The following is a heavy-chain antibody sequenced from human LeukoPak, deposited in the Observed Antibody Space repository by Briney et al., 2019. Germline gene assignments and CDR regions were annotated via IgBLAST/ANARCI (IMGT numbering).Heavy chain of an antibody. CDR2: IRSKAYGGTT. D-gene: IGHD3-10*01. J-gene: IGHJ4*02. Sequence: GGSLRLSCTAPGFTFGDYAMSWFRQAPGKGLEWVGFIRSKAYGGTTEYAASVKGRFTISRDDSKGIAYLQMNSLKTEDTAVYYCTRGPGGGSGSYGYFDYWGQGTLVTVSS. CDR3: TRGPGGGSGSYGYFDY. V-gene: IGHV3-49*03. CDR1: GFTFGDYA.